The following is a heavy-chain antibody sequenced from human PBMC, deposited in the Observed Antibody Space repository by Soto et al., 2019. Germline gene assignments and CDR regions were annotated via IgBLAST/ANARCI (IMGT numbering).Heavy chain of an antibody. CDR2: INSDGSSR. D-gene: IGHD1-26*01. Sequence: PGESLKISCAASGFSFSSYWMHWVRQAPGKGLVWVSRINSDGSSRNYADFVKGRFAISRDNAKNTLYLQMNSLRVEDTAVYYCSRVGGSTWHWGQGTLVTVSS. J-gene: IGHJ4*02. CDR1: GFSFSSYW. V-gene: IGHV3-74*01. CDR3: SRVGGSTWH.